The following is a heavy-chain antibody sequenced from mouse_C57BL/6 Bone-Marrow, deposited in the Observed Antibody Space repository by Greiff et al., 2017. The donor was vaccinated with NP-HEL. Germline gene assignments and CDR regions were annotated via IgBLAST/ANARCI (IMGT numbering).Heavy chain of an antibody. Sequence: QVQLQQPGTELVKPGASVKLSCKASGYTFTSYWMHWLKQRPGQGLEWIGNIIPNNGGTNDNEKFKTKATLTVDKSSRTAYMQLSSLTSEDSAVYYCARDSGYAFDYWGQGTTLTVSS. V-gene: IGHV1-53*01. CDR2: IIPNNGGT. CDR3: ARDSGYAFDY. J-gene: IGHJ2*01. D-gene: IGHD3-2*02. CDR1: GYTFTSYW.